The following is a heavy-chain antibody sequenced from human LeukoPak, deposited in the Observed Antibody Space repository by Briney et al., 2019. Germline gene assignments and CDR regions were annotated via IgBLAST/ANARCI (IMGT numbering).Heavy chain of an antibody. CDR3: ARGLYYMDV. V-gene: IGHV3-48*01. Sequence: GGSLRLSCAASGFTFSTHTMAWVRQAPGKGLEWLSYISGSSNVIYYADSVKGRFTISRDNAKDSLYLQMNSLKAEDTAVYYCARGLYYMDVWGKGTTVAVSS. CDR2: ISGSSNVI. J-gene: IGHJ6*03. CDR1: GFTFSTHT.